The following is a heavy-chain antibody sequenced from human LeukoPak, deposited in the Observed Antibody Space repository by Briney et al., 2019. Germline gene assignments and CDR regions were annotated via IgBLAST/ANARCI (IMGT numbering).Heavy chain of an antibody. J-gene: IGHJ4*02. V-gene: IGHV1-18*01. Sequence: ASVTVSCKASGYTFTSYGISWVRQAPGQGLEWMGWISAYNGNTNYAQKLQGRVTMTTDTSTSTAYMELRSLRSDDTAVYYCVYSSNQNFDYWGQGTLVTVSS. CDR3: VYSSNQNFDY. CDR1: GYTFTSYG. D-gene: IGHD6-13*01. CDR2: ISAYNGNT.